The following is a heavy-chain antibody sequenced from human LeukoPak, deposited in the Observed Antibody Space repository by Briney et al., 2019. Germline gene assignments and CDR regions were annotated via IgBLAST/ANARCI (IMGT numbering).Heavy chain of an antibody. CDR2: INHSGYT. D-gene: IGHD4-17*01. CDR3: TRTTTGHDY. Sequence: SETLSLTCAVSGVSFNDYYWSWVRQTPGKGLEWIGEINHSGYTNDSPSLKSRVTLSIDTSRKQFSLNLRSVTVADTGIYYCTRTTTGHDYWGQGTLVTVSS. CDR1: GVSFNDYY. J-gene: IGHJ4*02. V-gene: IGHV4-34*01.